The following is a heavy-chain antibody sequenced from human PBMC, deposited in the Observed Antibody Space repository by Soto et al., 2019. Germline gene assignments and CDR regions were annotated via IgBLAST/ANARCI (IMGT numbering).Heavy chain of an antibody. Sequence: SETLSLTCAVYGGSFSGYYWSWIRQPPGKGLEWIGEINHSGSTNYNPSLKSRVTISVDTSKNQFSLKLSSVTAADTAVYYCARARCYPGVSITIFGVVITRQHPFDPWGQGTLVTVSS. V-gene: IGHV4-34*01. J-gene: IGHJ5*02. CDR3: ARARCYPGVSITIFGVVITRQHPFDP. D-gene: IGHD3-3*01. CDR1: GGSFSGYY. CDR2: INHSGST.